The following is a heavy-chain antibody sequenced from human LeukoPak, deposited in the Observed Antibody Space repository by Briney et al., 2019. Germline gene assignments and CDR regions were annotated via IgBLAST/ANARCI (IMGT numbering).Heavy chain of an antibody. CDR1: GGSISSGGYS. V-gene: IGHV4-30-2*01. CDR3: AGGRIQLWGGFDP. D-gene: IGHD5-18*01. J-gene: IGHJ5*02. Sequence: SQTLSLTCAVSGGSISSGGYSWSWIRQPPGKGLEWIGYIYHSGSTYYNPSLKSRVTISVDRSKNQFSLKLSSVTAADTAVYYCAGGRIQLWGGFDPWGQGTLVTVSS. CDR2: IYHSGST.